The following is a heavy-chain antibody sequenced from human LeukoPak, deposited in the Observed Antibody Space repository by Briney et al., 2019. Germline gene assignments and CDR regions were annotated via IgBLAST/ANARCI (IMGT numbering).Heavy chain of an antibody. Sequence: SETLSLTCIVSRGSISSYYWSWIRQPAGKGLEGIGRIYTSGSTDYNPSLKSRVTMSVDTSKNQCSLKLSSVTAADTAVYYCASYSGSTWYGLDYWGQGTLVTVSS. CDR3: ASYSGSTWYGLDY. V-gene: IGHV4-4*07. J-gene: IGHJ4*02. D-gene: IGHD6-13*01. CDR2: IYTSGST. CDR1: RGSISSYY.